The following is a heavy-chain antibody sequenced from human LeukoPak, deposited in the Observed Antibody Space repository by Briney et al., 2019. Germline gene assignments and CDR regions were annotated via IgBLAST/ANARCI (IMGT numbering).Heavy chain of an antibody. CDR2: IYYSGST. V-gene: IGHV4-31*03. D-gene: IGHD6-19*01. J-gene: IGHJ4*02. Sequence: PSETLSLTCTVSGGSISSGGYYWSWIRQHPGKGLEWIGYIYYSGSTYYNPSLKSRVTISVDTSKNQFSLKLSSATAADTAVYYCARAPAVAGKIDYWGQGTLVTVSS. CDR1: GGSISSGGYY. CDR3: ARAPAVAGKIDY.